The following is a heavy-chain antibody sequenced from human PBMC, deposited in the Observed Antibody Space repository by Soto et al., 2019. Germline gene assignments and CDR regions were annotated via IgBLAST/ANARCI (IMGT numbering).Heavy chain of an antibody. D-gene: IGHD3-10*01. CDR2: IYYSGST. J-gene: IGHJ6*02. V-gene: IGHV4-31*03. CDR1: GGSISSGDYY. Sequence: QVQLQESGPGLVKPSQTLSLTCTVSGGSISSGDYYWSCIHQPPGKVLEWSGYIYYSGSTYYNPSLKSRVTTSVDTSTNQFALKLGSVTAADTAVCYCASVFGFGGMDVGGQGTTVTVSS. CDR3: ASVFGFGGMDV.